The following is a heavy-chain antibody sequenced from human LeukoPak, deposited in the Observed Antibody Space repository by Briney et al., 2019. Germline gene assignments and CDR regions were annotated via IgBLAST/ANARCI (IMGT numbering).Heavy chain of an antibody. Sequence: ESGGSLRLSCAASGFTFSSYSMNWVRQAPGKGLEWVSYISSSSSTIYYADSVKGRFTISRDNAKNSLYLQMNSLRDEDTAVYYCARDPTGYCSSTSCYLGPLRYNWFDPWGQGTLVTVSS. CDR3: ARDPTGYCSSTSCYLGPLRYNWFDP. J-gene: IGHJ5*02. D-gene: IGHD2-2*03. V-gene: IGHV3-48*02. CDR1: GFTFSSYS. CDR2: ISSSSSTI.